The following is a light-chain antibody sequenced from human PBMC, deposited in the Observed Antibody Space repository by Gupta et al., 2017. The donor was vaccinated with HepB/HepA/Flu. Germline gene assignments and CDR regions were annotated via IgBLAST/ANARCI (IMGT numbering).Light chain of an antibody. Sequence: QSVLTQPASVSVSPGQSITISCTGTRSDIGSYSLVSWFQQHPGQAPKLIIYAVTKRPSGISHRFSASKSGSTASLTISALQTEDAAHYFCCSFAGSGTVVFGGGTQLTVL. V-gene: IGLV2-23*02. J-gene: IGLJ3*02. CDR1: RSDIGSYSL. CDR3: CSFAGSGTVV. CDR2: AVT.